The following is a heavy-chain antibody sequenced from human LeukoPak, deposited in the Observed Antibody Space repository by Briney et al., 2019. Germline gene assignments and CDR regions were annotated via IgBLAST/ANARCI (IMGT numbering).Heavy chain of an antibody. CDR2: IYSGGST. V-gene: IGHV3-53*01. CDR3: ARTTRYYYGP. J-gene: IGHJ5*02. CDR1: GFTVSSNY. D-gene: IGHD3-10*01. Sequence: PGGFLRLSCAASGFTVSSNYMSWVRQAPGKGLEWVSVIYSGGSTYYADSVKGRFTISRDNSKNTLYLQMNSLRAEDTAVYYCARTTRYYYGPWGQGTLVTVSS.